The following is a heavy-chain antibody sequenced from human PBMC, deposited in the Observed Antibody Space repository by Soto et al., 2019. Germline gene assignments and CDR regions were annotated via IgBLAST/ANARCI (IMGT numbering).Heavy chain of an antibody. CDR3: ARQAARGIAVAGADAFDI. V-gene: IGHV4-39*01. D-gene: IGHD6-19*01. CDR2: IYYSGNT. CDR1: GGSISSSSYY. J-gene: IGHJ3*02. Sequence: SETLSLTCTVSGGSISSSSYYWGWIRQPPGKGLEWIGSIYYSGNTYYNPSLKSRVTISVDTSKNQFSLKLSSVTAADTAVYYCARQAARGIAVAGADAFDIWGQGTMVTVSS.